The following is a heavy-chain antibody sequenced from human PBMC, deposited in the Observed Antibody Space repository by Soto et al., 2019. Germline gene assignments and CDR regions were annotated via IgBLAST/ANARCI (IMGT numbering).Heavy chain of an antibody. V-gene: IGHV3-33*01. D-gene: IGHD2-2*01. Sequence: GGSLRLSCEASGFTFSSYGMLWVRQAPGKGLEWVAVIWYDGSNKYYADSVKGRFTISRDNSKNTLYLQMNSLRAEDTAVYYCASVVPAAFYYMDGWGKGTTVTVSS. J-gene: IGHJ6*03. CDR1: GFTFSSYG. CDR2: IWYDGSNK. CDR3: ASVVPAAFYYMDG.